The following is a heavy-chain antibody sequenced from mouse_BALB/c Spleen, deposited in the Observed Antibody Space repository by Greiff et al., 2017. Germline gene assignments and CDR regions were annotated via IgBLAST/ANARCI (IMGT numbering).Heavy chain of an antibody. D-gene: IGHD2-1*01. Sequence: EVQLQQSGAELVKPGASVKLSCTASGFNIKDTYMHWVKQRPEQGLEWIGRIDPANGNTKYDPKFQGKSTITADTSSNTAYLQLSSLTSEDTAVYYCAKDGHYGNCFDYWGQGTTLTVSS. V-gene: IGHV14-3*02. J-gene: IGHJ2*01. CDR1: GFNIKDTY. CDR3: AKDGHYGNCFDY. CDR2: IDPANGNT.